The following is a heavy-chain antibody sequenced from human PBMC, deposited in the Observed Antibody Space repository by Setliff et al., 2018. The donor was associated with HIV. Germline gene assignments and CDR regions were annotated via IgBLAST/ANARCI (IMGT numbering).Heavy chain of an antibody. CDR2: ISAYNGNT. CDR1: GYTFTDFY. D-gene: IGHD2-2*01. V-gene: IGHV1-18*04. CDR3: ARGPPIVVVPAALLTFDY. J-gene: IGHJ4*02. Sequence: ASVKVSCKATGYTFTDFYIHWVRQAPALGLEWMGWISAYNGNTNYAQKLQGRVTMTTDTSTSTAYMELRSLRSDDTAVYYCARGPPIVVVPAALLTFDYWGQGTLVTVSS.